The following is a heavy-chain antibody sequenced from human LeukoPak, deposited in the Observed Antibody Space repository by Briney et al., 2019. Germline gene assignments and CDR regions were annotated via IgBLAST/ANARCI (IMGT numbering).Heavy chain of an antibody. CDR1: GFTFSSYA. J-gene: IGHJ5*02. CDR3: ARVALRPIDYSNPEFDP. CDR2: ISYDGSNK. Sequence: EPGGSLRLSCAASGFTFSSYAMHWVRQAPGKGLEWVAVISYDGSNKYYADSVKGRFTASRDNAENSMYLQMNSLRAEDTAVYYCARVALRPIDYSNPEFDPWGQGTLVTVSS. D-gene: IGHD4-11*01. V-gene: IGHV3-30*04.